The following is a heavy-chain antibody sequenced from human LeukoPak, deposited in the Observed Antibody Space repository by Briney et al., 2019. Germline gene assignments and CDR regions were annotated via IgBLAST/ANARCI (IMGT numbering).Heavy chain of an antibody. CDR1: GFTFSSYS. J-gene: IGHJ5*02. Sequence: PGGSLRLSCVASGFTFSSYSMNWVRQAPGKGLEWVSSISSSSSNIYYADSMKGRFTISRDNAKNSLYLQMNSLRAEDAAVYYCARDAYGRGNWFDPWGQGTLVTVSS. CDR3: ARDAYGRGNWFDP. V-gene: IGHV3-21*01. D-gene: IGHD3-10*01. CDR2: ISSSSSNI.